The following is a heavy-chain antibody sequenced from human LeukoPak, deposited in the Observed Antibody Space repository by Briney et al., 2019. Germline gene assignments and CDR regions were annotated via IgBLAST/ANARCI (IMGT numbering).Heavy chain of an antibody. CDR3: AKWVALTGYYYFDY. J-gene: IGHJ4*02. V-gene: IGHV3-23*01. D-gene: IGHD3-9*01. Sequence: PGGTLRLSCAASGFAFSSYGMSWVRQAPGKGLEWVSAISGSGGSTYYADSVKGRFTISRDNSKNTLYLQMNSLRAEDTAVYYCAKWVALTGYYYFDYWGQGTLVTVSS. CDR1: GFAFSSYG. CDR2: ISGSGGST.